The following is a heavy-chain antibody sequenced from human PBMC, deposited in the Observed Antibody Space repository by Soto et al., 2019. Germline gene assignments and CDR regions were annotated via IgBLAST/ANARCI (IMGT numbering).Heavy chain of an antibody. J-gene: IGHJ6*02. CDR2: ISAYNGNT. V-gene: IGHV1-18*01. Sequence: QVQLVQSGGEVKKPGASVKVSCKTSGYSFTTYGISWVRQAPGQGLEWMGWISAYNGNTNYAQKLQGRVTMTTDTSTSTAYMELRSLRSDDTAVYYCAREGPAPYYWCGMDVWGQGSAVTVSS. CDR1: GYSFTTYG. CDR3: AREGPAPYYWCGMDV.